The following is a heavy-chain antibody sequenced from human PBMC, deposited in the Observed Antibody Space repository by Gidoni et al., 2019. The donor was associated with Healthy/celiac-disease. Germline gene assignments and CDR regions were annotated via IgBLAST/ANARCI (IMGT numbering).Heavy chain of an antibody. J-gene: IGHJ5*02. CDR2: ISGSGGIT. D-gene: IGHD6-19*01. V-gene: IGHV3-23*01. Sequence: EVQLLESGGGLVQPGGSLRLYCRASGCPLSSYAMSWVRQAPGQGLECVSAISGSGGITYYADSVKGRFTISRDNSKNTLYLQMNSLRAEDTAVYYCANDHGNSGWYAYNWFDPWGQGTLVTVSS. CDR1: GCPLSSYA. CDR3: ANDHGNSGWYAYNWFDP.